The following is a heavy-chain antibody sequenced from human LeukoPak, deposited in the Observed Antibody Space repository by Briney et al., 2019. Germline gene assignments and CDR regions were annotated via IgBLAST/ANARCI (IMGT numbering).Heavy chain of an antibody. CDR3: ARRGSSGWHHDY. Sequence: GGSLRLSCAASGFTFNASAMTWVRQAPGKGLEWVSSIYSGGSTYYSDSVKGRFTISRDDSQNTLYLQMNSLIADDTAVYYCARRGSSGWHHDYWGQGTLVTVSS. CDR1: GFTFNASA. D-gene: IGHD6-19*01. CDR2: IYSGGST. V-gene: IGHV3-23*05. J-gene: IGHJ4*02.